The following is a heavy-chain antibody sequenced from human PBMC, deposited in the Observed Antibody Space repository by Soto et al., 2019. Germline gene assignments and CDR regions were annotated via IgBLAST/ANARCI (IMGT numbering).Heavy chain of an antibody. CDR2: TYYRSEWYS. J-gene: IGHJ4*02. V-gene: IGHV6-1*01. Sequence: KKSPSRGLEWLGRTYYRSEWYSDYAVSVESRINIKPDTSKNQFSLQLDSVTPDDTAVYYCARDQAGSGPFDYWGQGTLVTVSS. CDR3: ARDQAGSGPFDY. D-gene: IGHD6-25*01.